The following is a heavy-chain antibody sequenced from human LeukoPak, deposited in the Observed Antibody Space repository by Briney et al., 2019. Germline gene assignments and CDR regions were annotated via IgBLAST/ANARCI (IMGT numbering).Heavy chain of an antibody. CDR1: GDSINNYY. Sequence: PSETLSLTCTVSGDSINNYYWSWIRQPPGKGLEWIGYIYYSGSTNNNPSLESRVTISVDTSKNQFSLKLTSVTAADTAIYYCARGASYFDFGSATRGGFDYWGQGTLVTVSS. D-gene: IGHD3-3*01. J-gene: IGHJ4*02. CDR3: ARGASYFDFGSATRGGFDY. V-gene: IGHV4-59*01. CDR2: IYYSGST.